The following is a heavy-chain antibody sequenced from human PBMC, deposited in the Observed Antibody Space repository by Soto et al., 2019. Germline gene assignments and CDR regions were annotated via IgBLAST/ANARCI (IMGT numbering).Heavy chain of an antibody. J-gene: IGHJ4*02. CDR2: ISGSYTNT. D-gene: IGHD3-10*01. CDR1: GFTFSSYS. CDR3: AKHLVRGVIVFDY. V-gene: IGHV3-23*01. Sequence: GGSLRLSCAASGFTFSSYSMSWVRQAPGKGLEWVSSISGSYTNTYYADSVKGRFTISRDNSKDTLYLQMNSLRAEDTAVYYCAKHLVRGVIVFDYWGQGTLVTVSS.